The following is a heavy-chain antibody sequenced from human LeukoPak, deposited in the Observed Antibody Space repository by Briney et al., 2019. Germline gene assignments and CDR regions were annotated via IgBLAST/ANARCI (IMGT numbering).Heavy chain of an antibody. CDR3: ARAGYCSRTSCYFYYYGMDV. J-gene: IGHJ6*02. Sequence: GGSLRLSCSASGFTFSSYAMHWVRQAPGKGLEWVAVISYDGRNKHYAESVKGRFTISRDNSKNTLYLEVSSLRPEDTAVYYCARAGYCSRTSCYFYYYGMDVWGQGTTVTVSS. V-gene: IGHV3-30*04. D-gene: IGHD2-2*01. CDR1: GFTFSSYA. CDR2: ISYDGRNK.